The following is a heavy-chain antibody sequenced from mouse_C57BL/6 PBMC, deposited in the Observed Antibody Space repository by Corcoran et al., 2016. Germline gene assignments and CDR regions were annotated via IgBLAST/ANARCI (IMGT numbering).Heavy chain of an antibody. CDR1: GYTFTESP. D-gene: IGHD1-2*01. CDR2: IYTDTGET. CDR3: VRLD. V-gene: IGHV9-1*01. Sequence: QIQLVQSGPELKKPAETFTISCNTSGYTFTESPRHWVKQAPGKGFKWMVMIYTDTGETTYAEEFKRRFDFALESSASTAYLQINNPKNDVTATYFGVRLDWGQGTTLTVTS. J-gene: IGHJ2*01.